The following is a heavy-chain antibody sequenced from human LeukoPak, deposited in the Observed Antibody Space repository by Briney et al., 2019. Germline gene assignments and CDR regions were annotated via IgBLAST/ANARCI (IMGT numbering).Heavy chain of an antibody. Sequence: PGGSLRLSCAASGFSFSGYAMNWVRQAPGKGLEWVSAISGSGGTIFYADSEKGRFTISRDHSKNTLYLQMNSLRAEDTAVYYCAKVLGSRIAVSDPFDYWGQGTLVTVSS. J-gene: IGHJ4*02. CDR1: GFSFSGYA. V-gene: IGHV3-23*01. CDR3: AKVLGSRIAVSDPFDY. CDR2: ISGSGGTI. D-gene: IGHD2-21*01.